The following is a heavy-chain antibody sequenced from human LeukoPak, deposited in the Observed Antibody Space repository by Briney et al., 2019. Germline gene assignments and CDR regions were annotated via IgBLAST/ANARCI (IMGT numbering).Heavy chain of an antibody. V-gene: IGHV2-5*01. Sequence: ESGPTLVKPTQTLTLTCTFSGFSLSTSGVGVGWIRQPPGKALEWLALIYWNDDRRYSPSLKSRLTITKDTSKNQVVLTMTNMDPVDTATYYCAHRGRAAGELFPDAFDIWGQGTMVTVSS. CDR1: GFSLSTSGVG. D-gene: IGHD3-10*01. J-gene: IGHJ3*02. CDR2: IYWNDDR. CDR3: AHRGRAAGELFPDAFDI.